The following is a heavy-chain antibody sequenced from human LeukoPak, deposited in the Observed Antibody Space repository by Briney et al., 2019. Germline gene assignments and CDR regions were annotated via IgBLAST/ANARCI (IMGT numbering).Heavy chain of an antibody. V-gene: IGHV4-59*01. D-gene: IGHD2-15*01. CDR1: GGSISSYY. J-gene: IGHJ4*02. CDR2: IYYSGST. Sequence: SETLSLTCTVSGGSISSYYWSWIRQPPGKGLERIGYIYYSGSTNYNPSLKSRVTISVDTSKNQFSLKLSSVTAADTAVYYCARGEMTVAFDYWGQGTLVTVSS. CDR3: ARGEMTVAFDY.